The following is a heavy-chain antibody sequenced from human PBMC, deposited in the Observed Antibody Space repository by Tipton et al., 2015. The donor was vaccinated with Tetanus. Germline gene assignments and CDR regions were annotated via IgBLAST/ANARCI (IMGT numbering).Heavy chain of an antibody. Sequence: TLSLTCTVSGGSISSYYWGWIRQPPGKGLEWVGFIYHSGSTNYNPSLKSRTTISVDTSKNQFSLKLSSVTAADTAVYYCARLTCSSPSCYYYYYYYVDVWGTGTAVAVSS. J-gene: IGHJ6*03. CDR3: ARLTCSSPSCYYYYYYYVDV. CDR2: IYHSGST. CDR1: GGSISSYY. V-gene: IGHV4-59*01. D-gene: IGHD2-2*01.